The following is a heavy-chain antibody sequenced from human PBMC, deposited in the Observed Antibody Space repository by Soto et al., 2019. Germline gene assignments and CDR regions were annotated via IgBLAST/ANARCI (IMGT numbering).Heavy chain of an antibody. V-gene: IGHV3-7*03. CDR1: GFTFSNYW. CDR3: ARQRWLQLWYFDY. J-gene: IGHJ4*02. Sequence: GGALRLSCAASGFTFSNYWMSWVRQAPGKGLEWVANIKQDGSERNYADSVKGRFTISRGIAKNSLSLRMNSLRAEDTAVYYCARQRWLQLWYFDYWGQGTLVTVSS. CDR2: IKQDGSER. D-gene: IGHD5-12*01.